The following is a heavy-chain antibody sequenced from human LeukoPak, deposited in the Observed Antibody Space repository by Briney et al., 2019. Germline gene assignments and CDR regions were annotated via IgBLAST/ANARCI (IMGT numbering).Heavy chain of an antibody. D-gene: IGHD3-9*01. Sequence: PSETLSLTCNVSDTYITDSNYYWGWIRQPPGKGLEYIGIIYYTGTTYYNPSLKSRVTISVDMSKNQFSLKLTSVTAADTAVYYCARESVRIFWSAEFDFWGQGILVTVSS. CDR3: ARESVRIFWSAEFDF. V-gene: IGHV4-39*02. J-gene: IGHJ5*01. CDR2: IYYTGTT. CDR1: DTYITDSNYY.